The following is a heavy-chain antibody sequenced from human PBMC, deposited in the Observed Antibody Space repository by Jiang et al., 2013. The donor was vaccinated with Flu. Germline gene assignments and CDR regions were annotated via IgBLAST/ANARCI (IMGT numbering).Heavy chain of an antibody. Sequence: SQTLSLTCAIFGDSVSSNSAAWNWIRQSPSRGLEWLGRTYYKSRWYNDYASSVRSRVTISSDTSKNQFSLHLNSMTPEDTAVYFCARESPGEWLRLGYLYFYGMDVWGQGTTVIVSS. CDR1: GDSVSSNSAA. J-gene: IGHJ6*02. CDR3: ARESPGEWLRLGYLYFYGMDV. V-gene: IGHV6-1*01. CDR2: TYYKSRWYN. D-gene: IGHD5-12*01.